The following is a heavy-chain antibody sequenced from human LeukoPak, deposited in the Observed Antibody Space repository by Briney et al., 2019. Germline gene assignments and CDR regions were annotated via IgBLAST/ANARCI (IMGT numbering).Heavy chain of an antibody. CDR1: GGSMSNYY. D-gene: IGHD6-6*01. J-gene: IGHJ4*02. Sequence: SSETLSLTCTVSGGSMSNYYWRWIRQPPGKGLEWIGYIYYSGSTNYNPSLKSRVTISVDTSKNQFSLKLSSVTAADTAVYYCARGVARSSKFHFSYYFDYWGQGTLVTVSS. CDR2: IYYSGST. CDR3: ARGVARSSKFHFSYYFDY. V-gene: IGHV4-59*12.